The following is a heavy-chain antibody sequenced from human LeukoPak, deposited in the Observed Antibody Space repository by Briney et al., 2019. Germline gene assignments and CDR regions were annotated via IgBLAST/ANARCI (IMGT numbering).Heavy chain of an antibody. Sequence: SLKVSCKTSGGTFTNSAISWVRQAPGQGLEWLGGIMPLFGTAGYAQKFQGRVTITKDESTRTVYLELTSLTSDDTAVYYCARSNRKWLVLNWYFDYWGQGTLVTVSS. CDR1: GGTFTNSA. CDR3: ARSNRKWLVLNWYFDY. J-gene: IGHJ4*02. D-gene: IGHD6-19*01. CDR2: IMPLFGTA. V-gene: IGHV1-69*05.